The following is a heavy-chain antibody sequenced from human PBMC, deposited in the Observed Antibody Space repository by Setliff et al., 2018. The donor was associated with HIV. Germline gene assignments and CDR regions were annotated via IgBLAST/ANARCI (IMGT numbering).Heavy chain of an antibody. J-gene: IGHJ4*02. Sequence: LSLTCTVSGGSISSGDYYWSWIRQSPGKGLEWIVEVNHNGNINYNPSLQSRVTVSVDTSKPHYSLKMNSVTAADTAVYYCAITLVGVTTEMYWGQGTLVTVSS. V-gene: IGHV4-30-2*06. CDR2: VNHNGNI. D-gene: IGHD2-21*02. CDR1: GGSISSGDYY. CDR3: AITLVGVTTEMY.